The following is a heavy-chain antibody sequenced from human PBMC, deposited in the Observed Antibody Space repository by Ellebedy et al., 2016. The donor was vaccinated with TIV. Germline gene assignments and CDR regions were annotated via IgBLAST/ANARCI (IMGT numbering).Heavy chain of an antibody. CDR2: IYYSGST. Sequence: MPSETLSLTCTVSGGSISSSNYYWGWIRQPPGKGLVWIGSIYYSGSTYYNPSLKSRVTISVDTAKNQFSLDLSSVTAADTAIYNCARGPYSSGGYTIDVWGQGTAVTVSS. V-gene: IGHV4-39*07. D-gene: IGHD6-25*01. CDR3: ARGPYSSGGYTIDV. J-gene: IGHJ6*02. CDR1: GGSISSSNYY.